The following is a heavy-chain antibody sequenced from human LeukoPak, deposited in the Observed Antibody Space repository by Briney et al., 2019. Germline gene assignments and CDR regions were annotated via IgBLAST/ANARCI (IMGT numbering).Heavy chain of an antibody. CDR3: AKTGRGTTPFHDFDY. CDR2: ISGSGGST. D-gene: IGHD1-7*01. V-gene: IGHV3-23*01. J-gene: IGHJ4*02. CDR1: GFTFSSYA. Sequence: GGSLRLSCVASGFTFSSYAMSWVRQAPGKGLEWVSVISGSGGSTYHADSVKGRFTISRDNSKNTLFLQMNSLRAEDTAVYYCAKTGRGTTPFHDFDYWGQGTLVTVSS.